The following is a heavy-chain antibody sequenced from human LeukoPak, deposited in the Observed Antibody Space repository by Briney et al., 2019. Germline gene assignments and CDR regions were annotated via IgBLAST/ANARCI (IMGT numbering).Heavy chain of an antibody. V-gene: IGHV3-21*04. J-gene: IGHJ3*02. CDR3: ATRLRYFDWLFHDAFDI. CDR1: GFTFSSYS. D-gene: IGHD3-9*01. Sequence: GGSLRLSCAASGFTFSSYSMNWVRQAPGKGLEWVSSISSSSSYIYYADSVKGRFTISRDNAKNSLYLQMNSLRAEDTAVYYCATRLRYFDWLFHDAFDIWGQRTMATVSS. CDR2: ISSSSSYI.